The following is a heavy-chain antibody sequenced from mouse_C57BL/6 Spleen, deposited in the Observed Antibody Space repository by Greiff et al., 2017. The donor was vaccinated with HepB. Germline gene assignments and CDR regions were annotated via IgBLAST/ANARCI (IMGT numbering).Heavy chain of an antibody. CDR2: LYPENGAT. Sequence: EVQLQESGAELVRPGASVQLSCTASGFNIKDDYMHWVKQRPEQGLEWIGRLYPENGATEYASKFQGKATITADTSSNTAYLHLSSLTSEDTAVYYCTTGGRFAYWGQGTLVTVSA. J-gene: IGHJ3*01. CDR3: TTGGRFAY. CDR1: GFNIKDDY. V-gene: IGHV14-4*01.